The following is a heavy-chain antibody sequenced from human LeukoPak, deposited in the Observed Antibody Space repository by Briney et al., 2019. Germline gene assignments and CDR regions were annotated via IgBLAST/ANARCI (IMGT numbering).Heavy chain of an antibody. D-gene: IGHD3-10*01. Sequence: SETLSLTCTVSGGSISSYYWSWIRQPAGKGLEWIGRIYTSGSTNYNPSLKSRVTMSVDTSKNQFSLKLSSVTAADTAVYYCARGITTVRGSQAWFDPWGQGTLVTVSS. CDR3: ARGITTVRGSQAWFDP. J-gene: IGHJ5*02. CDR1: GGSISSYY. V-gene: IGHV4-4*07. CDR2: IYTSGST.